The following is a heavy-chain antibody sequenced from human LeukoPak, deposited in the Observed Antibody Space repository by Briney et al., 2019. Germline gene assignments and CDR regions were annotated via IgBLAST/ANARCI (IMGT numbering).Heavy chain of an antibody. Sequence: ASETLSLTCTVSGGSISSGSYYWTWIRQPAGKGLEWIGRIYTNGSTNFNPSLKSRVTISLDTSKNQFSLKLSSVTAADTAVYYCARAGTQTYFFDYWGQGTLVTVSS. V-gene: IGHV4-61*02. D-gene: IGHD1-14*01. J-gene: IGHJ4*02. CDR2: IYTNGST. CDR1: GGSISSGSYY. CDR3: ARAGTQTYFFDY.